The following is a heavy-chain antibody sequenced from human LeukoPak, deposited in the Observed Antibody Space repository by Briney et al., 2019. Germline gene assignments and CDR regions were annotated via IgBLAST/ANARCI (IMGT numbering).Heavy chain of an antibody. CDR2: INHSGST. Sequence: SETLSLTCAVYGGSFSGYYWSWIRQPPGEGLEWIGEINHSGSTSYNPSLKSRVTISVDTSKNQFSLKLSSVTAADTAVYYCARGLAGTLYYYYYYMDVWGKGTTVTVSS. CDR3: ARGLAGTLYYYYYYMDV. CDR1: GGSFSGYY. J-gene: IGHJ6*03. V-gene: IGHV4-34*01. D-gene: IGHD1-7*01.